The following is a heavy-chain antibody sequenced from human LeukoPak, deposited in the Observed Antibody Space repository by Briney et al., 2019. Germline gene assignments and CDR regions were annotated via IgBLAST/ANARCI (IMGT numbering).Heavy chain of an antibody. D-gene: IGHD3-22*01. CDR3: AKGNRDSSGFYYYYGMDV. J-gene: IGHJ6*02. Sequence: GGSLRLSCAASGFTFDDYAMFWVRQAPGKGLEWVSGISWNSKNIGYAASVKGRFTISRDNAKNSLYLQMNSLRAEDAAFYYCAKGNRDSSGFYYYYGMDVWGQGTTVTVSS. CDR1: GFTFDDYA. CDR2: ISWNSKNI. V-gene: IGHV3-9*01.